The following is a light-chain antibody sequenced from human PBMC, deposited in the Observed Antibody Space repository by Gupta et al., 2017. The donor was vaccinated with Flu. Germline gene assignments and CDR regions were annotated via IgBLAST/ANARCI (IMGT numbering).Light chain of an antibody. CDR3: QQHGEWWT. Sequence: EIVMTQSPATLSVSPGEGATLSCRASQSVNSNLAWYQQKPGQAPRLLIYDASTRAAGIPARFSGSGSGTEFTLTISSLQSEDFAVYYGQQHGEWWTFGQGTKVEIK. CDR1: QSVNSN. V-gene: IGKV3-15*01. J-gene: IGKJ1*01. CDR2: DAS.